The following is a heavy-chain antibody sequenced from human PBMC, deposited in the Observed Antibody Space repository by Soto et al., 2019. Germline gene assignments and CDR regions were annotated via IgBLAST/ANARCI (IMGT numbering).Heavy chain of an antibody. Sequence: ASVKVSCKASGYTFTSYGITWVRQAPGQGLEWMGWISAYNGNTNYAQKLQGRVTMTTDTSTSTAYMELRSLRSDDTAVYYCARDQGLGIAARPDYWGQGTLVTVSS. D-gene: IGHD6-6*01. V-gene: IGHV1-18*01. CDR1: GYTFTSYG. CDR3: ARDQGLGIAARPDY. J-gene: IGHJ4*02. CDR2: ISAYNGNT.